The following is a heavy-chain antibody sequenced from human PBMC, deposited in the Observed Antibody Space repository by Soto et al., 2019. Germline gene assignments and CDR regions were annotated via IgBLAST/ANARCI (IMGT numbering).Heavy chain of an antibody. CDR3: ARGGSSWTGAWYFDL. J-gene: IGHJ2*01. CDR1: GGSISNYY. V-gene: IGHV4-59*01. D-gene: IGHD6-13*01. CDR2: IYSSGSA. Sequence: QVQLQESGPGLVKPSETLSLTCTVSGGSISNYYWSWIRQSPGMGLEWIGYIYSSGSANYNPSLKGPIIISVDTSKNQFSLKLNSVTAADTAVYFCARGGSSWTGAWYFDLWGRGTLVTVSS.